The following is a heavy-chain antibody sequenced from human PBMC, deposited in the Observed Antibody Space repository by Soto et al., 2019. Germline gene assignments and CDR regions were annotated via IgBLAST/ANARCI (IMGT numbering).Heavy chain of an antibody. CDR3: AKDRPYCDSSGYYYIPDY. D-gene: IGHD3-22*01. Sequence: EVQLLESGGGLVQPGGSLRLSCAASGFTFSSYAMSWVRQAPGKGLEWVSAISGSGGSTYYADSVKGRFTISRDNSKNTLYLQMNSLRAEDTAVYYCAKDRPYCDSSGYYYIPDYWGQGTLVTVSS. V-gene: IGHV3-23*01. CDR1: GFTFSSYA. J-gene: IGHJ4*02. CDR2: ISGSGGST.